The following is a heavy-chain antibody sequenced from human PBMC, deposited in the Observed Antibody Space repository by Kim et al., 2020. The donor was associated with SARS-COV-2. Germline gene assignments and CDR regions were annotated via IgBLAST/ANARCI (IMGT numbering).Heavy chain of an antibody. D-gene: IGHD3-16*02. CDR2: IRSKAYGGTT. CDR1: GFTFGDYA. J-gene: IGHJ3*02. V-gene: IGHV3-49*04. CDR3: TRVSPFIRAFDI. Sequence: GGSLRLSCTASGFTFGDYAMSWVRQAPGKGLEWVGFIRSKAYGGTTEYAASVKGRFTISRDDSKSIAYLQMNSLKTEDTAVYYCTRVSPFIRAFDIWSQGTMVTVSS.